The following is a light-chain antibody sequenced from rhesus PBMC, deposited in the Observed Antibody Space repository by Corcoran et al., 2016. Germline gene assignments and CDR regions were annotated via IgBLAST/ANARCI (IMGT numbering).Light chain of an antibody. CDR2: ADD. J-gene: IGLJ1*01. Sequence: SYELTQPPSVSAASGQTARITCGGESLGRKNVYWYQQTPPPAPVLVIYADDKRPSGIPERFSGSNSGDTATLTISSVEAGDESDYYCQVWDGTNRHIFGSGTRLTVL. V-gene: IGLV3-25*02. CDR3: QVWDGTNRHI. CDR1: SLGRKN.